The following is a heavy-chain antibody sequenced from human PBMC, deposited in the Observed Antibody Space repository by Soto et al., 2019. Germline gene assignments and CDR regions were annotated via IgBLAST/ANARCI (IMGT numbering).Heavy chain of an antibody. D-gene: IGHD4-17*01. CDR1: GGSISSYY. Sequence: PSETLSLTCTVSGGSISSYYWSWIRQPPGKGLEWIGYIYYSGSTNYNPSLKSRVTISVDMSKNQFSLKLSSVTAADTAVYYCARGSTTVTIFFDYWGQGTLVTVSS. CDR3: ARGSTTVTIFFDY. J-gene: IGHJ4*02. CDR2: IYYSGST. V-gene: IGHV4-59*01.